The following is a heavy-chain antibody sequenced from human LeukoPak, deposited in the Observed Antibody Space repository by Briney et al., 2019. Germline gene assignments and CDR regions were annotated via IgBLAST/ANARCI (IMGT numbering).Heavy chain of an antibody. CDR2: IKQDGSEK. V-gene: IGHV3-7*01. D-gene: IGHD2-2*01. Sequence: GGSLRLSCAASGFTFSSYWMSWVRQAPGKGLEWVANIKQDGSEKYYVDSVKGRFTISRDNAKKSLYLQMNSPRDEDTAVYYCARESTSCYVDYWGQGTLVTVSS. J-gene: IGHJ4*02. CDR1: GFTFSSYW. CDR3: ARESTSCYVDY.